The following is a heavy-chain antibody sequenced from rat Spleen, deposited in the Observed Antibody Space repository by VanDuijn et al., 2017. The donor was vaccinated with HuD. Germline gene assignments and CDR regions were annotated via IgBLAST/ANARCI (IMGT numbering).Heavy chain of an antibody. Sequence: EVQLVESDGDLVQPGGSLKLSCAASGFTFSNYDMALVRQAPTKGLEWVTTISSAGGRNFYRDSVKGRFTISRDNAKSSLYLQMDSLRSEDTATYYCARRHYGYTDYFDYWGQGTLVTVSS. CDR3: ARRHYGYTDYFDY. CDR2: ISSAGGRN. V-gene: IGHV5-29*01. CDR1: GFTFSNYD. D-gene: IGHD1-9*01. J-gene: IGHJ3*01.